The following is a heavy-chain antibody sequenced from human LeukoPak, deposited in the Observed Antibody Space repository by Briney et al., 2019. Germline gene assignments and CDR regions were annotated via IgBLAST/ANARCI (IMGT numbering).Heavy chain of an antibody. V-gene: IGHV3-48*03. J-gene: IGHJ4*02. CDR3: ARDSYSSSWDY. CDR2: ISSSGSTI. Sequence: GGSLRLSCAASGFSFSSYEMNWVRQAPGKGLEWVSYISSSGSTIYYADSVKGRFTISRDNAKNSLYLQMNSLRPEDRAVYYCARDSYSSSWDYWGQGTLVTVSS. D-gene: IGHD6-6*01. CDR1: GFSFSSYE.